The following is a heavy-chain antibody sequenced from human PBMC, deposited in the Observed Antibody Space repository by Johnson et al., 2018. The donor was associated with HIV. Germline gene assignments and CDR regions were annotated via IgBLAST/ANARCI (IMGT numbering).Heavy chain of an antibody. V-gene: IGHV3-13*01. D-gene: IGHD6-13*01. Sequence: EVQLVESGGGLVQPGGSLRLSCAASGFTFSSYDMHWVRQATGKGLEWVSAIGTAGDTYYPGSVKGRFTISRENAKNSLYLQMNSLRAEDTALYYCARGGIAAAGSLLGAFDIWGHGTMVTVSS. CDR1: GFTFSSYD. J-gene: IGHJ3*02. CDR3: ARGGIAAAGSLLGAFDI. CDR2: IGTAGDT.